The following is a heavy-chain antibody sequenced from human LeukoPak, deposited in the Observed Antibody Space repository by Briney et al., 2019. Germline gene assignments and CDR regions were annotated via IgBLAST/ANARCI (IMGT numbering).Heavy chain of an antibody. D-gene: IGHD6-13*01. Sequence: GGSLRLSCAASGLTLSSYSMNWVRQAPGKGLEWVSSISDSSSHIYYADSLKGRFTISRDNANTSLFLQMNSLRDEDTAVYYCARGVSSWYDYWGQGTLVTVSS. J-gene: IGHJ4*02. CDR1: GLTLSSYS. CDR3: ARGVSSWYDY. CDR2: ISDSSSHI. V-gene: IGHV3-21*01.